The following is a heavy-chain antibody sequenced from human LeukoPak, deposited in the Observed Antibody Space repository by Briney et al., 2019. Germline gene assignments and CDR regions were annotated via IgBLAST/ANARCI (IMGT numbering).Heavy chain of an antibody. V-gene: IGHV3-21*01. D-gene: IGHD2-2*01. CDR2: ISSSSSYI. J-gene: IGHJ5*02. CDR3: ARTLVPAAMSNNWFDP. Sequence: PGGSLRLSCAASGFTFSSYSMNWVRQAPGKGLEWVSSISSSSSYIYYADSVKGRFTISRDNAKNSLYLQMNSLRAEDTAVYYCARTLVPAAMSNNWFDPWGQGTLVTVYS. CDR1: GFTFSSYS.